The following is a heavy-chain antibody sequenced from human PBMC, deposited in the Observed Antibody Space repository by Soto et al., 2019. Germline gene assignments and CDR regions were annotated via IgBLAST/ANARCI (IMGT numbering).Heavy chain of an antibody. CDR3: ARDPDDGGNSGLGLVDY. CDR1: GGTFSSYA. Sequence: QVQLVQSGAEVKKPGSSVKVSCKASGGTFSSYAISWVRQAPGQGLEWMGGIIPIFGTPNYAPKFQGRVTTTADKSTSTAYMELSSLRSEDTAVYYWARDPDDGGNSGLGLVDYWGQGTLVTVSS. D-gene: IGHD2-21*02. J-gene: IGHJ4*02. CDR2: IIPIFGTP. V-gene: IGHV1-69*06.